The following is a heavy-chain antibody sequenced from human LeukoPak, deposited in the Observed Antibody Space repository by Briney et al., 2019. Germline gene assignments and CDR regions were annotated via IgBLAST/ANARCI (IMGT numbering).Heavy chain of an antibody. V-gene: IGHV4-38-2*01. D-gene: IGHD2-2*01. CDR1: GYSISSGYY. CDR3: ARVTTICCSSTSCPDAFDI. Sequence: SQTLSLTCAVSGYSISSGYYWGCLQHPPGKGLEWIESNYHSRSTYYNPSLKSRVTISVDTSKNQFSLKLSSVTAADTAVYYCARVTTICCSSTSCPDAFDIWGQGTMVTVSS. CDR2: NYHSRST. J-gene: IGHJ3*02.